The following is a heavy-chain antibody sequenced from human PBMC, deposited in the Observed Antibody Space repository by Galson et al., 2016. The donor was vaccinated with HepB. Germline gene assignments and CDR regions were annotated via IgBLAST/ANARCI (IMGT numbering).Heavy chain of an antibody. D-gene: IGHD2-2*01. CDR2: VGPAGDT. Sequence: SLRLSCAASGFTFRSFAMHWVRQATGKGLEWVSTVGPAGDTYYADSVKGRFTISRDNSKNTLYLQMNSLRAEDTAVYYCAREAMPIPNDPIDDWGQGTLVTVSS. V-gene: IGHV3-13*01. J-gene: IGHJ4*02. CDR1: GFTFRSFA. CDR3: AREAMPIPNDPIDD.